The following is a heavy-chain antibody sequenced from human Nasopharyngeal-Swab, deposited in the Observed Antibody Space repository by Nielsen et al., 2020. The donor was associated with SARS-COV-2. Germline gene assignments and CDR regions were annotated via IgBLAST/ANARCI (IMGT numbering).Heavy chain of an antibody. Sequence: GESLKISCAASGFTFSTYEMNWVRQASGKGLEWLSYVSSSGSTIYYADSVKGRFTISRDNAKNSLYLQMDSLRAEDTAVYYCARDLAMATILWGQGTLVTVSS. V-gene: IGHV3-48*03. CDR1: GFTFSTYE. D-gene: IGHD5-24*01. CDR3: ARDLAMATIL. J-gene: IGHJ4*02. CDR2: VSSSGSTI.